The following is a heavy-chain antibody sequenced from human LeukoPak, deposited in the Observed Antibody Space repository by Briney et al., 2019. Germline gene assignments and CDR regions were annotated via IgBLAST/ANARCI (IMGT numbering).Heavy chain of an antibody. CDR1: GFTFSSFG. CDR3: AEDWSNSWGSYFDY. Sequence: GGSLRLSCAASGFTFSSFGMHWVRQAPGKGLEWVAFIRNDGSIKYYADSVQGRFTISRDNSKNTLYLQMNSLRPEDAAVYYCAEDWSNSWGSYFDYWDQGTLVTVSS. CDR2: IRNDGSIK. J-gene: IGHJ4*02. D-gene: IGHD3-16*01. V-gene: IGHV3-30*02.